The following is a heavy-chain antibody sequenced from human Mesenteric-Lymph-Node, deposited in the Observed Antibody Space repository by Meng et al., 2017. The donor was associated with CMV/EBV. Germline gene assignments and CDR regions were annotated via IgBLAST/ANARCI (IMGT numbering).Heavy chain of an antibody. V-gene: IGHV2-5*01. D-gene: IGHD3-3*01. J-gene: IGHJ5*02. CDR2: VSWNGGR. CDR3: APLLRFLEWSWGFDP. CDR1: GFSLSASAED. Sequence: GFSLSASAEDVGWIRQPPGKALKWLGHVSWNGGRRYDTSLGARITITKNTSKDQVVLTMTNMDNVGSAAYYCAPLLRFLEWSWGFDPWGQGTLVTVSS.